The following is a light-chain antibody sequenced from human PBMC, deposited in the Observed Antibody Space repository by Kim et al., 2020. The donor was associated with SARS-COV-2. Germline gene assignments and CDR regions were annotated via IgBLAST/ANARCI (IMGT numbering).Light chain of an antibody. V-gene: IGLV2-14*04. Sequence: GHSITISTNGTSSDVGGYNYVSWYQQHPGKAPKLMIYDVSKRPSGVSNRFSGSKSGNTASLTISGLQAEDEADYYCSSYTSSSTYVFGTGTKVTVL. CDR2: DVS. CDR1: SSDVGGYNY. J-gene: IGLJ1*01. CDR3: SSYTSSSTYV.